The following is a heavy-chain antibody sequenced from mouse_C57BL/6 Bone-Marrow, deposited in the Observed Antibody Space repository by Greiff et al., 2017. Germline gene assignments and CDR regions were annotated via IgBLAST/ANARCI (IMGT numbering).Heavy chain of an antibody. CDR2: IRHKANGYTT. CDR1: GFTFTDYY. D-gene: IGHD5-1*01. Sequence: EVQLVESGGGLVQPGGSLSLSCAASGFTFTDYYMSWVRQPPGKALAWMGFIRHKANGYTTEYSASVKGRVTISRDNSQSILYLQMNALRAEDSATYYCATLNSTYDYWGQGTTLTVSS. V-gene: IGHV7-3*01. CDR3: ATLNSTYDY. J-gene: IGHJ2*01.